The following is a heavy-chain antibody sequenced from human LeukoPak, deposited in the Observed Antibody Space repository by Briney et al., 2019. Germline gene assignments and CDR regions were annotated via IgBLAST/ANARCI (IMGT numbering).Heavy chain of an antibody. CDR2: IKQDGSEK. V-gene: IGHV3-7*01. CDR3: ASYGDRGYFDL. Sequence: GGSLRLSCAASGFTFSSYWMSWVRQAPGKGLEWVANIKQDGSEKYYVDSVKGRFTISRDNAKNSLFLQKNSLRAEDTAVYYCASYGDRGYFDLWGRGTLVTVSS. D-gene: IGHD4-17*01. CDR1: GFTFSSYW. J-gene: IGHJ2*01.